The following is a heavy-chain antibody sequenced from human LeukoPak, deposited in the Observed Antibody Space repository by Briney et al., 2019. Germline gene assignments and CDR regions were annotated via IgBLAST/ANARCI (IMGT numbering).Heavy chain of an antibody. J-gene: IGHJ4*02. D-gene: IGHD3-16*01. Sequence: GGSLRLSCAASGFTFTSYAMTWVPQAPGKGLESVSSINSGGIYTYYADSVKGRFTISRDNAKNSLYLQMNSPRADVTAVYFCAREITLDCWGEGSLATVP. V-gene: IGHV3-21*01. CDR3: AREITLDC. CDR2: INSGGIYT. CDR1: GFTFTSYA.